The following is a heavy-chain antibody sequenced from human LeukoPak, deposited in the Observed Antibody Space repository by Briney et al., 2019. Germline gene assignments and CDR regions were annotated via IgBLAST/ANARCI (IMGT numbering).Heavy chain of an antibody. V-gene: IGHV1-46*01. CDR2: INPSGGST. J-gene: IGHJ3*02. Sequence: ASVKVSCKASGYTFTSYYMHWVRQAPGQGLEWMGIINPSGGSTSYAQKFQGRVTMTRDTSTSTVYMELSSLRSEDTAVYYCARQSFGSGSRDDALDIWGQGTMVTVSS. CDR1: GYTFTSYY. CDR3: ARQSFGSGSRDDALDI. D-gene: IGHD3-10*01.